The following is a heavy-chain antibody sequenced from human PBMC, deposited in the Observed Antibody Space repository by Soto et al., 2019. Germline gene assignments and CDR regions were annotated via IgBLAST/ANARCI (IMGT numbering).Heavy chain of an antibody. CDR2: IDPSDSYT. D-gene: IGHD5-18*01. CDR1: GSSFTRYL. J-gene: IGHJ6*02. CDR3: ARRNTAMVKDYYYGMDV. Sequence: PXESLKISSTGSGSSFTRYLIIWVRQMPGKGLEWMGIIDPSDSYTNYNPSFQGHVTISADKSISTAYLQWSSLKASDTAIYYCARRNTAMVKDYYYGMDVWGQGTTVTVSS. V-gene: IGHV5-10-1*01.